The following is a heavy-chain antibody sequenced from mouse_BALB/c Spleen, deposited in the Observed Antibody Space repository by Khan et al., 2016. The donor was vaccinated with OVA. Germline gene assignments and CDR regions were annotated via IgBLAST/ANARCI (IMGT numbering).Heavy chain of an antibody. V-gene: IGHV1-77*01. D-gene: IGHD4-1*01. CDR2: IYPGSDST. J-gene: IGHJ3*01. CDR1: GYTFTDYV. CDR3: GRAGWDVFAY. Sequence: QVQLKESGPELVKPGASVKMSCKASGYTFTDYVMNWVKQRNGQGLEWIGQIYPGSDSTYYNEKFKGKATLTADRYSSTAYMQLSNLTSEDSAAYFCGRAGWDVFAYWGQGTLVTVSA.